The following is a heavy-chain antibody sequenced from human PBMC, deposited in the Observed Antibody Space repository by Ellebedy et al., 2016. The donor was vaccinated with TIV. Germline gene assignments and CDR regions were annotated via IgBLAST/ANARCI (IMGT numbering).Heavy chain of an antibody. J-gene: IGHJ6*02. Sequence: GGSLRLSCAASGFTTSGMHWVHQAPGKGLEWVAFIRSDGSTKYYADSAKGRFTISRDDSKNTLYLQMNSLRVDDTAVYYCVKGAFPVPTVMAVWGQGTTVTVSS. D-gene: IGHD4-17*01. CDR1: GFTTSG. CDR3: VKGAFPVPTVMAV. CDR2: IRSDGSTK. V-gene: IGHV3-30*02.